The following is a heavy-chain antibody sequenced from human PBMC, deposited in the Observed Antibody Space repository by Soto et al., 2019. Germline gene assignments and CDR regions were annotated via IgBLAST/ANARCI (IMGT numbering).Heavy chain of an antibody. CDR1: CVTMMYCGYS. CDR2: VLHLETT. J-gene: IGHJ4*02. CDR3: ARGGGYDSFDF. D-gene: IGHD2-15*01. V-gene: IGHV4-30-2*06. Sequence: TLSPTCSFSCVTMMYCGYSWSCIRQSPGKSVEWRVYVLHLETTYYHPSFKSRLSLSIDSTRHQWTLSLSSMTAADKAVYYCARGGGYDSFDFWGQGIQVTVSS.